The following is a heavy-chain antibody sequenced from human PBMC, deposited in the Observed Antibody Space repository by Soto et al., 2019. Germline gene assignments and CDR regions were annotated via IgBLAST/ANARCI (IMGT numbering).Heavy chain of an antibody. Sequence: EVQLVESGGGLVQPGGSLRLACAASGFTFSKYWMHWVRQPPGKGLVWVSRINSDGSTTNYADSVKGRFTISRDNAKNTLYLQMNSQRAEDTAVYYCARDGDTILAVHGNVDDGMDVWGQGTTVTVSS. CDR3: ARDGDTILAVHGNVDDGMDV. CDR2: INSDGSTT. V-gene: IGHV3-74*01. J-gene: IGHJ6*02. CDR1: GFTFSKYW. D-gene: IGHD1-1*01.